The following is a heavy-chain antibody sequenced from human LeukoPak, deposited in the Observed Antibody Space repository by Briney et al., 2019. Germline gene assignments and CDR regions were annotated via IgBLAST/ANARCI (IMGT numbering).Heavy chain of an antibody. CDR3: ARGNWFDP. J-gene: IGHJ5*02. Sequence: GRSLRLSCAASGFTFSSYGMHWVRQAPGKGLEWVAVIWYDGSNTYYADSVKGRFTVSRDNSKNTLYLQMNSLRAEDTAVYYCARGNWFDPWGQGTLVTVSS. CDR1: GFTFSSYG. V-gene: IGHV3-33*01. CDR2: IWYDGSNT.